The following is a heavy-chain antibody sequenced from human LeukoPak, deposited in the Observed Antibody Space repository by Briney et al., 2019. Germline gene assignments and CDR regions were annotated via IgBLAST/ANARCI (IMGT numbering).Heavy chain of an antibody. Sequence: SETLSLTCTVSGGSLNNNVWNWIRQPAGRGLEWLGHIYTTGSTTYNPSLKSRVTMSVDKAKNQLSLELTSVTAADTAIYYCARDPGIAATGDALDVWGQGTVVTVSA. CDR2: IYTTGST. CDR3: ARDPGIAATGDALDV. J-gene: IGHJ3*01. CDR1: GGSLNNNV. V-gene: IGHV4-4*07. D-gene: IGHD6-13*01.